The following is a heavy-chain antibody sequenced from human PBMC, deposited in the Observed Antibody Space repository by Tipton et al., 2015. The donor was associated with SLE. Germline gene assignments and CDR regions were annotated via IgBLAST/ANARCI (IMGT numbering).Heavy chain of an antibody. J-gene: IGHJ5*02. CDR2: IYTGGTT. D-gene: IGHD2-21*01. Sequence: TLSLTCAVSGYSISSGYYWGWIRQPPGKGLEWIGRIYTGGTTNYNPSLKSRVIMSADTSKNQFSLRLSSVTAADTAVYYCARDYSEWLDPWGQGALVTVSS. CDR3: ARDYSEWLDP. CDR1: GYSISSGYY. V-gene: IGHV4-38-2*02.